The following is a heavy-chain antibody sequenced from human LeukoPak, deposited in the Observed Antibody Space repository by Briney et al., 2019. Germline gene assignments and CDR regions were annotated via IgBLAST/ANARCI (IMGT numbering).Heavy chain of an antibody. J-gene: IGHJ4*02. Sequence: ALVKVSCKASGYTFTSYGISWVRQAPGQGLEWMGWISAYNGNTNHAQKLQGRVTMTTDTSTSTAYMELRSLRSDDTAVYYCARGIRGYYDSSGYYDYWGQGTLVTASS. CDR3: ARGIRGYYDSSGYYDY. CDR1: GYTFTSYG. D-gene: IGHD3-22*01. CDR2: ISAYNGNT. V-gene: IGHV1-18*01.